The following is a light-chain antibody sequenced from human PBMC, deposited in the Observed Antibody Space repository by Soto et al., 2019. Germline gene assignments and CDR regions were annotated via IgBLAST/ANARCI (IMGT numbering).Light chain of an antibody. Sequence: EIVLTQSPGTLSLSPGERATLSCRASQSLTSRNLAWYQQKPGQAPRLLIYAASSRATGIPDRFSGSGSGTDFTLTIARLEPEDFEVYYCQQYGSSPRTFGQGTKVDIK. CDR3: QQYGSSPRT. CDR2: AAS. CDR1: QSLTSRN. J-gene: IGKJ1*01. V-gene: IGKV3-20*01.